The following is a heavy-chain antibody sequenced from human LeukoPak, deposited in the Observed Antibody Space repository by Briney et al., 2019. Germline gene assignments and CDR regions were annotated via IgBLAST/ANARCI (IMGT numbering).Heavy chain of an antibody. V-gene: IGHV4-59*08. D-gene: IGHD1-26*01. CDR1: GGSISSYY. J-gene: IGHJ6*03. CDR2: IYYSGST. CDR3: ARQGGSYFPPDYYYYYMDV. Sequence: SETLSLTCTVSGGSISSYYWSWIRQPPGKGLEWIGYIYYSGSTNYNPSLKSRVTISVDTSKNQFSLKLSSVTAADTAVYYCARQGGSYFPPDYYYYYMDVWGKGTTVTISS.